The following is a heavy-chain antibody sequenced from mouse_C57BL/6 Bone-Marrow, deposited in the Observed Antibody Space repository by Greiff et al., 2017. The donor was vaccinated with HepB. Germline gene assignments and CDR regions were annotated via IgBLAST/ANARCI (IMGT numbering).Heavy chain of an antibody. CDR1: GYTFTSYT. J-gene: IGHJ1*03. Sequence: VKLMESGAELARPGASVKMSCKASGYTFTSYTMHWVKQRPGQGLEWIGYINPSSGYTKYNQKFKDKATLTADKSSSTAYMQLSSLTSEDSAVYYCARSITTVVPYFDVWGTGTTVTVSS. CDR3: ARSITTVVPYFDV. V-gene: IGHV1-4*01. CDR2: INPSSGYT. D-gene: IGHD1-1*01.